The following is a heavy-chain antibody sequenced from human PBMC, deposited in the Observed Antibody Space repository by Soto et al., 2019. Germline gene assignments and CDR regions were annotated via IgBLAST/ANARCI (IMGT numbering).Heavy chain of an antibody. Sequence: QVQLQESGPGLVKPSGTLSLTCAVSGGSISSSNWWSWVRQPPGKGLEWIGEIYHSGSTNYNPPPKSRVTXSXDXXKNQFSLKLSSVTAADTAGYYCARVSGSYYYGMDVWGQGITVTVSS. V-gene: IGHV4-4*02. CDR3: ARVSGSYYYGMDV. CDR2: IYHSGST. CDR1: GGSISSSNW. D-gene: IGHD1-26*01. J-gene: IGHJ6*02.